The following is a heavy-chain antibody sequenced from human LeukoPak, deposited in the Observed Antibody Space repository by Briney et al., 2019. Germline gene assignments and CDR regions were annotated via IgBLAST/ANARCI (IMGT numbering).Heavy chain of an antibody. CDR2: IYYSGST. J-gene: IGHJ3*02. CDR3: AREYGITMVRVVIPEGIAFDI. CDR1: GGSISSGDYY. Sequence: SQTLSLTCTVSGGSISSGDYYWSWIRQPPGKGLEWSGYIYYSGSTYYNPSLKSRVTISVDTSKNQFSLKLSSVTAADTAVYYCAREYGITMVRVVIPEGIAFDIWGQGTMVTVSS. V-gene: IGHV4-30-4*08. D-gene: IGHD3-10*01.